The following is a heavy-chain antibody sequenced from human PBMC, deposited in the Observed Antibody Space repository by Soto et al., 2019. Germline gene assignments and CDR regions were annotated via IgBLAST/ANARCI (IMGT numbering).Heavy chain of an antibody. J-gene: IGHJ5*02. CDR2: IYHTGTT. D-gene: IGHD2-2*01. CDR1: GGSISSIDYF. CDR3: ARVMAAMQNWLDP. Sequence: SETLSLTCSVSGGSISSIDYFWSWIRQPPGKGLEWIGFIYHTGTTYYNPSLRSRVTISIDTSKSQFSMKLNSVTAADTAVYYCARVMAAMQNWLDPWGQGTLVIVSS. V-gene: IGHV4-30-4*01.